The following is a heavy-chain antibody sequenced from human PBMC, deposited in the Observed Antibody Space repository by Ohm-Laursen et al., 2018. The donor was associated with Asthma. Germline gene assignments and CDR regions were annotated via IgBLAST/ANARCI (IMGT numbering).Heavy chain of an antibody. Sequence: ASVKVSCKASGYTFTSYYMHWVRQAPGQGLEWMGIINPSVGSTSYAQKFQDRVTMTRDTSTNTVYMELSSLRSEDTAVYYCARVSTIIVVDDYGMDVWGQGTTVTVSS. J-gene: IGHJ6*02. V-gene: IGHV1-46*01. CDR1: GYTFTSYY. D-gene: IGHD3-22*01. CDR2: INPSVGST. CDR3: ARVSTIIVVDDYGMDV.